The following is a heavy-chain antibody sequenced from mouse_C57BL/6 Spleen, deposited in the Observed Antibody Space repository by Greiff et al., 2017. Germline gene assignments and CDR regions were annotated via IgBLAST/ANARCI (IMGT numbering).Heavy chain of an antibody. CDR1: GFTFSDYG. Sequence: EVQRVESGGGLVKPGGSLKLSCAASGFTFSDYGMHWVRQAPEKGLEWVAYISSGSSTIYYADTVKGRFTISRDNAKNTLFLQMTSLRSEDTAMYYCARGDWDVGFAYWGQGTLVTVSA. J-gene: IGHJ3*01. CDR3: ARGDWDVGFAY. D-gene: IGHD4-1*01. V-gene: IGHV5-17*01. CDR2: ISSGSSTI.